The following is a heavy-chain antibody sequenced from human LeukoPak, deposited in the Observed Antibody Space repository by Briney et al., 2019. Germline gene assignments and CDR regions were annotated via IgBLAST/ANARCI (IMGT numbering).Heavy chain of an antibody. V-gene: IGHV1-69*06. J-gene: IGHJ4*02. Sequence: ASVKVSCKASGGTFSSYAISWVRQAPGQGLEWMGGIIPIFDTANYAQKFQGRVTITADKSTSTAYMELSSLRSEDTAVYYCARVERGGVLVVWGPGTLVIVSS. CDR3: ARVERGGVLVV. CDR1: GGTFSSYA. CDR2: IIPIFDTA. D-gene: IGHD3-16*01.